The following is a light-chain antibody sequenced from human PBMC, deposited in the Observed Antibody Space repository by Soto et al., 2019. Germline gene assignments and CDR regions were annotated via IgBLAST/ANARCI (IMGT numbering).Light chain of an antibody. J-gene: IGKJ1*01. CDR1: QSVNNN. Sequence: EVVMTQSPATLSVSPGERATLSCKASQSVNNNLAWYQQKPGQAPRLLIYGASTRATGVPARFSGSGSGTEFTLTISSLQSEDFVVYYCQQYNNWPPWTFGQGTKVEIK. CDR2: GAS. CDR3: QQYNNWPPWT. V-gene: IGKV3-15*01.